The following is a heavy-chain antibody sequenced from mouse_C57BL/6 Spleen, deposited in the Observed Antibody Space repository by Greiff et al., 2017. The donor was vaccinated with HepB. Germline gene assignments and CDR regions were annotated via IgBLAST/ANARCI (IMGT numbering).Heavy chain of an antibody. CDR3: ARPYYYGSSYWYFEV. V-gene: IGHV1-69*01. Sequence: VQLQQPGAELVMPGASVKLSCKASGYTFTSYWMHWVKQRPGQGLEWIGEIDPSDSYTNYNQKFKGKSTLTVDKSSSTAYMQLSSLTSEDSAVYYCARPYYYGSSYWYFEVWGTGTTVTVSS. D-gene: IGHD1-1*01. J-gene: IGHJ1*03. CDR2: IDPSDSYT. CDR1: GYTFTSYW.